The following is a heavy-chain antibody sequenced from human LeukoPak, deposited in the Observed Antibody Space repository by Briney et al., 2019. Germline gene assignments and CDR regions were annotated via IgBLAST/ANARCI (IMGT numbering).Heavy chain of an antibody. CDR1: GFTFSSYG. J-gene: IGHJ5*02. D-gene: IGHD6-25*01. V-gene: IGHV3-30*02. CDR3: AKEAASPPEDWFDP. Sequence: QPGGSLRLSCAASGFTFSSYGMHWVRQAPGKGLEWVAFIRYDGSNKYYADSVKGRFTISRDNSKNTLYLQMNSLRAEDTAVYYCAKEAASPPEDWFDPWAREPWSPSPQ. CDR2: IRYDGSNK.